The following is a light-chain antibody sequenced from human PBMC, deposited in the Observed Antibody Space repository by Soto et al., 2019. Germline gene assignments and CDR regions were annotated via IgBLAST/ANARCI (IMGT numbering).Light chain of an antibody. V-gene: IGKV2-28*01. J-gene: IGKJ3*01. Sequence: DIVMTQSPLSLPVTPGEPASISCRSSQSLLHSNGYNYLDWYLQKPGQSPQLLIYLGSNRSSGVPRRFSGSGSGTDFTLKISRVEAEDVGVYYCMQGAFGPGTKVDIK. CDR2: LGS. CDR1: QSLLHSNGYNY. CDR3: MQGA.